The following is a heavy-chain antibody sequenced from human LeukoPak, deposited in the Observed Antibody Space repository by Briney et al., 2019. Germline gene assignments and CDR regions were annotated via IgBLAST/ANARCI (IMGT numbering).Heavy chain of an antibody. Sequence: PSETLSLTCTVSGGSISSYYWSWMRQPPGKGLEWIGYISYSGRANYNPSLKSRVTISVDTSKNQFSLRLSSVTAADTAVYYCARAGWFGEYGMDVWGQGRTVTV. D-gene: IGHD3-10*01. J-gene: IGHJ6*02. CDR3: ARAGWFGEYGMDV. CDR2: ISYSGRA. V-gene: IGHV4-59*01. CDR1: GGSISSYY.